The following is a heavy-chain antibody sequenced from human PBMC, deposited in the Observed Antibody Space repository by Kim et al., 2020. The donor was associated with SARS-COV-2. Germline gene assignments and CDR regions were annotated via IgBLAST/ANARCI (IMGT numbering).Heavy chain of an antibody. J-gene: IGHJ4*02. V-gene: IGHV1-3*01. CDR2: INAGNGNT. CDR1: GYTFTSYA. Sequence: ASVKVSCKASGYTFTSYAMHWVRQAPGQRLEWMGWINAGNGNTTYSQKFQGRVTITRDTSASTAYMELSSLRSEDTAVYYCARGGLLLWFGESFYFDYWGQGTLVTVSS. CDR3: ARGGLLLWFGESFYFDY. D-gene: IGHD3-10*01.